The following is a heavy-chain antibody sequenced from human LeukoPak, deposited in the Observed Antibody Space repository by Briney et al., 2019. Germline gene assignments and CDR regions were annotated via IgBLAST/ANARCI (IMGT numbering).Heavy chain of an antibody. CDR2: IRPDGSDI. D-gene: IGHD3-10*01. V-gene: IGHV3-7*04. J-gene: IGHJ4*02. CDR3: ARDGSGSDFSLDY. Sequence: GGSLRLSCAASGFTFSINTMTWVRQAPGKGLEWVADIRPDGSDIYKVDSVRGRFTISRDNTKNSLFLQMNSLKDEDTAVYYCARDGSGSDFSLDYWGPGTPVTVSS. CDR1: GFTFSINT.